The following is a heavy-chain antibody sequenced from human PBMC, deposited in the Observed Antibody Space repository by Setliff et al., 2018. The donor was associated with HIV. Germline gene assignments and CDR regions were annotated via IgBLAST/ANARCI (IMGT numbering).Heavy chain of an antibody. CDR1: GGSLSGYY. Sequence: KASETLSLTCAVYGGSLSGYYWSWVRQSPGRGLEWIGEINQSGNTNFNPSLESRLIISVDTSKSQFSLKLTSVTAADTALYYCAREGGQGYSGSGSFYHRNFDLWGRGTLVTV. V-gene: IGHV4-34*01. CDR3: AREGGQGYSGSGSFYHRNFDL. J-gene: IGHJ2*01. CDR2: INQSGNT. D-gene: IGHD3-10*01.